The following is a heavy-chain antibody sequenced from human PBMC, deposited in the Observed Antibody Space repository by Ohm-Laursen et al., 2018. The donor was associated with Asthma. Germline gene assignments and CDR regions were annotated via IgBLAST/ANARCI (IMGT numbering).Heavy chain of an antibody. Sequence: SLRLSCAASGFTFSSYAMSWVRQAPGKGLEWVGRIKSKSDGGTTDYAAPVKGSFIISRDDSKNTLYLQMNSLKTEDTAVYYCTTDPSRGRQWLAQYWGQGILVTVSS. CDR1: GFTFSSYA. V-gene: IGHV3-15*01. J-gene: IGHJ4*02. CDR2: IKSKSDGGTT. D-gene: IGHD6-19*01. CDR3: TTDPSRGRQWLAQY.